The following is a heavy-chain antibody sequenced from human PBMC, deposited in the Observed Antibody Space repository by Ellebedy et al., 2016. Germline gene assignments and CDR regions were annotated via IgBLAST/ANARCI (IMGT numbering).Heavy chain of an antibody. D-gene: IGHD4-17*01. Sequence: GGSLRLXCAASGFSFRNYGMNWVRQPPGKGLEWVSFISTTSRTIFYADSVKGRFTISRDNAKNSLYLQMSGLRDEDTAVYYCTTDSGDLEFDYWGQGTLVTVSS. CDR1: GFSFRNYG. CDR2: ISTTSRTI. J-gene: IGHJ4*02. CDR3: TTDSGDLEFDY. V-gene: IGHV3-48*02.